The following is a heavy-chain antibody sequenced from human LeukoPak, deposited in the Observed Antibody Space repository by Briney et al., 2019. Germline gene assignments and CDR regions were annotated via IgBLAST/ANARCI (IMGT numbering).Heavy chain of an antibody. CDR3: TRPSYSSGWSFFDY. D-gene: IGHD6-19*01. CDR2: ISYDGSNK. CDR1: GFTFSSYA. Sequence: GGSLRLSCAASGFTFSSYAMSWVRQAPGKGLEWVTVISYDGSNKYYADSVKGRFTISRDNSKNTLHPQMNSLRAEDTAVYYCTRPSYSSGWSFFDYWGQGTLVTVSS. V-gene: IGHV3-30*04. J-gene: IGHJ4*02.